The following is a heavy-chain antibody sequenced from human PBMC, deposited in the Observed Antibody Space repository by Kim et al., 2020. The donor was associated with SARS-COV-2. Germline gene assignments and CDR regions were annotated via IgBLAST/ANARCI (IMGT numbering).Heavy chain of an antibody. D-gene: IGHD4-17*01. J-gene: IGHJ4*02. CDR1: GFTVSSYV. V-gene: IGHV3-53*01. CDR3: GRLDFGGDY. CDR2: IYPDGYP. Sequence: GGSLRLSCAASGFTVSSYVMSWVRQTPGKGLEWVSLIYPDGYPYYADSVKGRFTISRDTSESTLYLQMNSLRADDTAVYYCGRLDFGGDYWGQGTLVTVPS.